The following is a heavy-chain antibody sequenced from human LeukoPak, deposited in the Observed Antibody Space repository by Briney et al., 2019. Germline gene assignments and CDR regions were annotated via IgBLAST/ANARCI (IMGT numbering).Heavy chain of an antibody. J-gene: IGHJ4*02. CDR1: GFTFNNYG. Sequence: PGGSLRLSCAASGFTFNNYGMHWVRQAPGKGLEWVALLVYDVSDKYYADSVRGRFTISRDNSKNTVYLQMNSLRAEDTAVYYCAKLGAAADYFDYWGQGTLVTVSS. CDR3: AKLGAAADYFDY. CDR2: LVYDVSDK. D-gene: IGHD6-13*01. V-gene: IGHV3-30*02.